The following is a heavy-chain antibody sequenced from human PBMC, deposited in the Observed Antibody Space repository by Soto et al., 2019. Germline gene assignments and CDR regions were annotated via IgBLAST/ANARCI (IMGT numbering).Heavy chain of an antibody. D-gene: IGHD2-15*01. CDR2: ISGSGDST. CDR3: AKDGGFGGGSLGY. CDR1: GLTFSSYA. Sequence: EVQLLESGGGLVQPGGSLRLSCAASGLTFSSYAMSWVRQVPGKGLEWVSTISGSGDSTYYADSVKGRFTISRENSKNTLYLQMNSLRAEDTAVYYCAKDGGFGGGSLGYWGQGTLVSVSS. J-gene: IGHJ4*02. V-gene: IGHV3-23*01.